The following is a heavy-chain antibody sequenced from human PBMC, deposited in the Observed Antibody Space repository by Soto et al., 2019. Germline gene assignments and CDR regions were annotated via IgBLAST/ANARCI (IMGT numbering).Heavy chain of an antibody. D-gene: IGHD6-19*01. J-gene: IGHJ4*02. Sequence: GGSLRLSCAASGFTFSSYAMSWVRQAPGKGLEWVSAISGSGGSTYYADSVKGRFTISRDNSKNTLYLQMNSLRAEDTAVYYCAKARQVAGTREPVGYWGQGTLVTVSS. V-gene: IGHV3-23*01. CDR3: AKARQVAGTREPVGY. CDR2: ISGSGGST. CDR1: GFTFSSYA.